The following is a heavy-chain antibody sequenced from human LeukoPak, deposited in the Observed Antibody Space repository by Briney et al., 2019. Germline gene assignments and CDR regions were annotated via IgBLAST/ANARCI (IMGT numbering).Heavy chain of an antibody. Sequence: PSETLSLTCTVSGGSISSSSYYWGWIRQPPGKGLEWIGSIYYSGSTYYNPSLKSRVTISVDTSKNQFSLKLSSVTAADTAVYYCARVGPTYYYDSSGYFVLGAFDIWGQGTMVTVSS. CDR1: GGSISSSSYY. D-gene: IGHD3-22*01. V-gene: IGHV4-39*07. CDR3: ARVGPTYYYDSSGYFVLGAFDI. J-gene: IGHJ3*02. CDR2: IYYSGST.